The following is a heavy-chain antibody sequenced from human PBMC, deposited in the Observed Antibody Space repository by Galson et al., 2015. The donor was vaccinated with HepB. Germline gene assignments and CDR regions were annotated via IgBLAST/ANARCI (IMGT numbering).Heavy chain of an antibody. V-gene: IGHV1-46*01. J-gene: IGHJ3*02. Sequence: SVKVSCKASGYTFTRYYMHWVRQAPGQGLEWMGLINPSFGSTSYAQKFQGKVTMTRDTSTSTVYMELSSLRSEDTAVYYCARVARGGDYYGSGSYDALDIWGQGTMVTVSS. D-gene: IGHD3-10*01. CDR1: GYTFTRYY. CDR3: ARVARGGDYYGSGSYDALDI. CDR2: INPSFGST.